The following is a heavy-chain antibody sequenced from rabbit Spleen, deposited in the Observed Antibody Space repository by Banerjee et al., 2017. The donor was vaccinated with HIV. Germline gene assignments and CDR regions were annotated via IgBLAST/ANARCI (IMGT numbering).Heavy chain of an antibody. CDR1: GFSFSSSYY. D-gene: IGHD8-1*01. J-gene: IGHJ6*01. CDR3: ARDSGTSFSSYGMDL. V-gene: IGHV1S45*01. Sequence: QEQLVESGGGLVQPEGSLTLTCTASGFSFSSSYYMCWVRQAPGKGLEWIACIYAGSSGTTYYASWAKGRFTISKTSSTTMTLQMTSLTAADTATYFCARDSGTSFSSYGMDLWGPGTLVTVS. CDR2: IYAGSSGTT.